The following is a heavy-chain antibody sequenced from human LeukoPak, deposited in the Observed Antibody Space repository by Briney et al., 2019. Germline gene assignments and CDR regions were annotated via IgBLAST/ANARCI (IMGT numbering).Heavy chain of an antibody. CDR1: GFTFSDRY. Sequence: GGSLRLSCVASGFTFSDRYMTWIRQAPGKGLEWVARISDDSTYTNYADSVKGRFSISSDNAKTSLYLQLDSLRAEDTAVYYCARDMTALDYWGPGTLVTVSS. J-gene: IGHJ4*02. CDR2: ISDDSTYT. D-gene: IGHD2-21*02. CDR3: ARDMTALDY. V-gene: IGHV3-11*06.